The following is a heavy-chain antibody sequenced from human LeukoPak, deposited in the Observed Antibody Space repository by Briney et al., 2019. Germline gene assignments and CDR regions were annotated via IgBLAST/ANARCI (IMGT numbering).Heavy chain of an antibody. Sequence: GGSLRLSCAASGFTFSSYEMNWVRQAPGKGLEWVSYISSSGSTIYYADSVKGRFTISRDNAKNSLYLQMNSLRAEDTAVYYCARDLGLLWFGEAGFDYWGQGTLVTVSS. CDR3: ARDLGLLWFGEAGFDY. CDR2: ISSSGSTI. V-gene: IGHV3-48*03. D-gene: IGHD3-10*01. CDR1: GFTFSSYE. J-gene: IGHJ4*02.